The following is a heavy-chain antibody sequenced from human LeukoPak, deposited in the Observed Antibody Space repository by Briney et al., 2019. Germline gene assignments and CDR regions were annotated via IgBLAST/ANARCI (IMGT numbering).Heavy chain of an antibody. Sequence: PGGSLRLSCAASGFTFSGSAMHWVRQASGKGLEWVGRIRSKANSYATAYAPSVKGRFTISRDDSKNTAYLQMNSLKTEDTAVYYCTSAGHYYDSCGYYVDYWGQGTLVTVSS. CDR3: TSAGHYYDSCGYYVDY. D-gene: IGHD3-22*01. J-gene: IGHJ4*02. CDR2: IRSKANSYAT. V-gene: IGHV3-73*01. CDR1: GFTFSGSA.